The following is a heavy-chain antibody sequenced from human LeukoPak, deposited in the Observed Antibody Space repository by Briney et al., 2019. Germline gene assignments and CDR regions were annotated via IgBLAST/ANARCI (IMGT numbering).Heavy chain of an antibody. CDR2: ISGSGGIT. CDR3: AKAQVPESYGSGSYYVGFDY. D-gene: IGHD3-10*01. CDR1: GSTFSRYA. Sequence: GASLRLSCAASGSTFSRYAVGWVRQVPGKGLEWVSAISGSGGITYYADSVKGRFTISRDNSKNTLYLQMNSLRAEDTAIYYCAKAQVPESYGSGSYYVGFDYWGQGTLVTVSS. J-gene: IGHJ4*02. V-gene: IGHV3-23*01.